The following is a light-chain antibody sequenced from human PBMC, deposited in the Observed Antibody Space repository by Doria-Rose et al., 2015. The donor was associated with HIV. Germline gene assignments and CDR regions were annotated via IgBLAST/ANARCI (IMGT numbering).Light chain of an antibody. CDR1: QSFSSTY. CDR3: HQYGTSWT. CDR2: DES. V-gene: IGKV3-20*01. J-gene: IGKJ1*01. Sequence: EIVMTQSPGTLSLSPGERATLSCRASQSFSSTYLAWYQQKPGQARSLLIYDESTRATGIPDRFSASGSGTDFTLTINRLEPEDFALYYCHQYGTSWTFGQGTKVEI.